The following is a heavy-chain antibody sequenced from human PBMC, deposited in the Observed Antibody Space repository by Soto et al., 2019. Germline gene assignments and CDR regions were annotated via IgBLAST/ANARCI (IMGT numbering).Heavy chain of an antibody. Sequence: SETMSLTCTVSGGSISSSSYYWGWIRQPPGKGLEWIGSIYYSGSTYYNPSLKSRVTISVDTSKNQFSLKLSYVTASDTAVYYCASGAYDVWSGYGVYYYYGMDVWGQGTTVTVSS. J-gene: IGHJ6*02. CDR2: IYYSGST. CDR3: ASGAYDVWSGYGVYYYYGMDV. CDR1: GGSISSSSYY. D-gene: IGHD3-3*01. V-gene: IGHV4-39*07.